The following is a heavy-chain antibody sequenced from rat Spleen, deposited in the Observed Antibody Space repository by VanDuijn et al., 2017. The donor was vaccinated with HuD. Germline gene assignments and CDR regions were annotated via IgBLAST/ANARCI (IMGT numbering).Heavy chain of an antibody. CDR3: ASLYSSYSLYYFDY. CDR2: INSAGTT. D-gene: IGHD1-2*01. Sequence: EVLLRESGPGLVKPSQSLSLTCSVTGYSITSSYRWNWIRKFPGNKLEWMGYINSAGTTNYNPSLKSRISITRDTSKNQFFLQVNSVITEDTATYYCASLYSSYSLYYFDYWGQGVMVTVSS. J-gene: IGHJ2*01. V-gene: IGHV3-3*01. CDR1: GYSITSSYR.